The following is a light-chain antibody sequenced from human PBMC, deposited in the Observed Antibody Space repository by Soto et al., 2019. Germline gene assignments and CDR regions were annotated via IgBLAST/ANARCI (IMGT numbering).Light chain of an antibody. V-gene: IGKV3-20*01. Sequence: EIVLTQSPDTLSLSPGERATLSCRASESVTSSHLAWYQQKRGQAPRLLIYGASSRATDIPDRFSGSGSGTDFTLTISRLEPEDFAVYYWQHYGSSRNTFGQGTRLEIK. CDR3: QHYGSSRNT. CDR2: GAS. CDR1: ESVTSSH. J-gene: IGKJ5*01.